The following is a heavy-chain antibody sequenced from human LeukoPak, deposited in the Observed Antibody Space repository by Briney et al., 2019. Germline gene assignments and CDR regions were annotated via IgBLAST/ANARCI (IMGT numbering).Heavy chain of an antibody. J-gene: IGHJ4*02. CDR2: ISSSSSYI. Sequence: PGGSLRLSCAASGFSFKDYWMSWVRQAPGKGLEWVSSISSSSSYIYYADSVKGRFTISRDNAKNSLYLQMNSLRAEDTAVYYCARDREGANPYYDFWSGYRDYWGQGTLVTVSS. V-gene: IGHV3-21*01. CDR3: ARDREGANPYYDFWSGYRDY. D-gene: IGHD3-3*01. CDR1: GFSFKDYW.